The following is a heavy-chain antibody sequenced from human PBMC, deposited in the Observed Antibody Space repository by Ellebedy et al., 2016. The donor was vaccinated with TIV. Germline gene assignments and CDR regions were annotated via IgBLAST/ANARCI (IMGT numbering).Heavy chain of an antibody. CDR3: ATLVTTTVTTEGY. CDR1: GGTFSSYA. CDR2: IIPIFGTA. J-gene: IGHJ4*02. V-gene: IGHV1-69*13. Sequence: SVKVSXXASGGTFSSYAISWVRQAPGQGLEWMGGIIPIFGTANYAQKFQGRVTITADESTSTAYMELSSLRSEDTAVYYCATLVTTTVTTEGYWGQGTLVTVSS. D-gene: IGHD4-17*01.